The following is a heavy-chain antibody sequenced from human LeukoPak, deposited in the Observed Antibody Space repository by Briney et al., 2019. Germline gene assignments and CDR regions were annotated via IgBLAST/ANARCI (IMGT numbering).Heavy chain of an antibody. CDR1: GFTFSSYG. V-gene: IGHV3-23*01. D-gene: IGHD5-12*01. CDR2: ISGSGGST. Sequence: GGSLRLSCAASGFTFSSYGMSWVRQAPGKGLEWVSAISGSGGSTYYADSVKGRFTISRDNSKNTLYLQMNSLRAEDTAVYYCAKAGFVYSGYVCDYWGQGTLVTVSS. J-gene: IGHJ4*02. CDR3: AKAGFVYSGYVCDY.